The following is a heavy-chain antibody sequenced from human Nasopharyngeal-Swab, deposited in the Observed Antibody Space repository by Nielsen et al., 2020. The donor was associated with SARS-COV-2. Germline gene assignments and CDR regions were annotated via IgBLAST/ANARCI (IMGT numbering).Heavy chain of an antibody. CDR2: IYYSGSA. J-gene: IGHJ6*02. V-gene: IGHV4-39*07. D-gene: IGHD6-13*01. CDR3: VGSSWYGDYYYYYGMDV. CDR1: GGSISSSSYY. Sequence: GSLRLSCTVSGGSISSSSYYWGWIRQPPGKGLEWIGSIYYSGSAYYNPSLKSRVTISVDTSKNQFSLKLSSVTAADTAVYYCVGSSWYGDYYYYYGMDVWGQGTTVTVSS.